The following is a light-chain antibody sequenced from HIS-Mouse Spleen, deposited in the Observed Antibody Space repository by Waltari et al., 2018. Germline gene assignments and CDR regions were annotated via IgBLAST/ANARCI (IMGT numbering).Light chain of an antibody. CDR3: SSYTSSSTYV. J-gene: IGLJ1*01. V-gene: IGLV2-14*03. CDR1: SRDVGGYNY. Sequence: QSALTQPASVSGSPGQSITISCTGTSRDVGGYNYVPWYQQHPGKPPKLMIYDVSNRPSGVSNRFSGSKSGNTASLTISGLQAEDEADYYCSSYTSSSTYVFGTGTKVTVL. CDR2: DVS.